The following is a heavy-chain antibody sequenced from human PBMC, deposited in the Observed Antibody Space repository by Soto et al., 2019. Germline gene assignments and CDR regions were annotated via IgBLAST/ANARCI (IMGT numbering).Heavy chain of an antibody. J-gene: IGHJ6*02. Sequence: PGESLKISCAASGLSVSTNFMSWVRQAPGKGLEWLAVIYGGGKTFCADSVKGRFTISKDNSKNTLSLQMNSLRAEDTAVYYCTRDAPGERPYYFYYYGMDVWGQGTTVTVSS. CDR3: TRDAPGERPYYFYYYGMDV. CDR2: IYGGGKT. CDR1: GLSVSTNF. V-gene: IGHV3-53*01.